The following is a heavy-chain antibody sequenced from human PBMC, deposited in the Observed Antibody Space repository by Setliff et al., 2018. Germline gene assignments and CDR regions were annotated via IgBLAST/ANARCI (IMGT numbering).Heavy chain of an antibody. CDR1: GYTFTSYG. CDR3: ARDPFRNYDPAPVWFDP. CDR2: NSAYNGNT. V-gene: IGHV1-18*01. J-gene: IGHJ5*02. D-gene: IGHD3-22*01. Sequence: ASVKVSCKASGYTFTSYGISWVRQAPGQGLEGMGWNSAYNGNTNYAQKLQGRVTMTTDTSTSTAYMELRSLRADDTAVYYCARDPFRNYDPAPVWFDPWGQGTLVTVSS.